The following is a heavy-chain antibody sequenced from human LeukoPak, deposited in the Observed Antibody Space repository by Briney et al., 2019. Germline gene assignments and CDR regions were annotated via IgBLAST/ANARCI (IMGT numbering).Heavy chain of an antibody. D-gene: IGHD3-10*01. Sequence: ESSETLSLTCTVSGGSMSSYYWSWIRQPPGKGLEWIGYIYYSGSTNYHPSLKSRVTMSVDTSKNQFSLKLSSVTAADTAVYYCARHYYGSGSYYSNFDYWGQGTLVTVSS. CDR1: GGSMSSYY. CDR2: IYYSGST. CDR3: ARHYYGSGSYYSNFDY. J-gene: IGHJ4*02. V-gene: IGHV4-59*08.